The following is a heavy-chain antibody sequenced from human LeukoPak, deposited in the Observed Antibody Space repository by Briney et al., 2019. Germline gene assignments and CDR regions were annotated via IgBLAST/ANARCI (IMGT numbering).Heavy chain of an antibody. CDR2: ISGSGGST. J-gene: IGHJ4*02. D-gene: IGHD3-22*01. Sequence: GGSLRLSCAASGFTFSSYAMSWVRQAPGKGLEWVSAISGSGGSTYYADSVKGRFTISRDNSKNTLYLQMNSLRAEDTAVYYCAKASLYYYDSSGYFDYWGQGTLVTVSS. V-gene: IGHV3-23*01. CDR1: GFTFSSYA. CDR3: AKASLYYYDSSGYFDY.